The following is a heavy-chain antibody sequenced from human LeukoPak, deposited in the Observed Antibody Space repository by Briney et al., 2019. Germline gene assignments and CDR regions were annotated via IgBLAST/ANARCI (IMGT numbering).Heavy chain of an antibody. CDR3: ARRIAVTGSFDY. CDR2: IYHSGST. CDR1: GGSISSGGYS. V-gene: IGHV4-30-2*03. J-gene: IGHJ4*02. D-gene: IGHD6-19*01. Sequence: SQTLSLTCAVSGGSISSGGYSWGWIRQPPGKGLEWIGSIYHSGSTHYNPSLKSRVTISIITSKNQFSLKLSSVTATDTALYYCARRIAVTGSFDYWGQGTLVTVSS.